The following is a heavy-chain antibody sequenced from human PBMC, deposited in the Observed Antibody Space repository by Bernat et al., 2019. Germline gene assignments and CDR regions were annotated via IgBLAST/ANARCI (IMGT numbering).Heavy chain of an antibody. D-gene: IGHD5-24*01. J-gene: IGHJ3*02. V-gene: IGHV3-23*01. Sequence: EVQLLESGGGLVQPGGSLRLSCAASGFTFSSYAMSWVRQAPGKGLEWVSAISGSGGSTYYADSVKGRFTISRDNAKNSLYLQVNSLRAEDTAVYFCARAKEMATIDAFDIWGQGTMVTVSS. CDR2: ISGSGGST. CDR3: ARAKEMATIDAFDI. CDR1: GFTFSSYA.